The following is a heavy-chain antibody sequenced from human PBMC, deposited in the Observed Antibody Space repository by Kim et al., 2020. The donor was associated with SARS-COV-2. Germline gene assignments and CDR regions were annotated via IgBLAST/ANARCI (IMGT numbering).Heavy chain of an antibody. CDR1: GFTFSSYE. CDR3: ARDRNAVGLDY. V-gene: IGHV3-48*03. J-gene: IGHJ4*02. Sequence: GGSLRLSCAASGFTFSSYEMNWVRQAPGKGLEWVSYISSSGSTIYYADSVKGRFTISRDNAKNSLYLQMNSLRAEDTAVYYCARDRNAVGLDYWGQGTLVTGSS. CDR2: ISSSGSTI. D-gene: IGHD6-19*01.